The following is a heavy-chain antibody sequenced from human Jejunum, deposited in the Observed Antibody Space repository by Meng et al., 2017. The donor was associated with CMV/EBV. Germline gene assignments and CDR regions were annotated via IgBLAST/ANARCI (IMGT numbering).Heavy chain of an antibody. CDR1: GSALSSGN. J-gene: IGHJ3*01. V-gene: IGHV3-21*01. CDR2: ISGNSNYL. D-gene: IGHD2-21*01. Sequence: GSALSSGNMNLVRQAPGKGLEWVSSISGNSNYLYYADSLKSRFTISRDNAKNSLYLQMDSLRAEDTAVYYCAKDLYYGDPAAFPLWGQGTMVTVSS. CDR3: AKDLYYGDPAAFPL.